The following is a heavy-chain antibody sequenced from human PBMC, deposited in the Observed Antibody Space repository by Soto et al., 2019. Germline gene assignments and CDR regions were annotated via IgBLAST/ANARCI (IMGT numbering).Heavy chain of an antibody. CDR3: VNSLLWFDDLLFDH. CDR2: VRDNGGST. V-gene: IGHV3-23*01. CDR1: GFTFSSHA. D-gene: IGHD3-10*01. J-gene: IGHJ4*02. Sequence: EVQLLESGGGLVQPGGSLRLSCAASGFTFSSHAMSWVRQAPGKGLEWVSTVRDNGGSTYYADSVKGRFTISRDDSKNTLDLQMNGLRADDTAIYYCVNSLLWFDDLLFDHWGQGTLVTVSS.